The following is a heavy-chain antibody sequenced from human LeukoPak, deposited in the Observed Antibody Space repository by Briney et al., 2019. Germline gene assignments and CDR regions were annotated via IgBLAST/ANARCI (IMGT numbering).Heavy chain of an antibody. Sequence: SETLSLTCTVSGGSISSHYWSWIRQPAGKGLEWIGRIYTSGSTTYNPSLKSRVTMSVDTSKNQFSLKLSSVTAADTAVYYCARARRGYSYGSGFDPWGQGTLVTVSS. CDR2: IYTSGST. D-gene: IGHD5-18*01. V-gene: IGHV4-4*07. CDR1: GGSISSHY. J-gene: IGHJ5*02. CDR3: ARARRGYSYGSGFDP.